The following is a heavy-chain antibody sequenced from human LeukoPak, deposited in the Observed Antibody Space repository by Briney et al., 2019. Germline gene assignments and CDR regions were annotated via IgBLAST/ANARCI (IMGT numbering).Heavy chain of an antibody. CDR1: GFTVGSNY. V-gene: IGHV3-23*01. Sequence: GGSLRLSCAASGFTVGSNYMSWVRQAPGKGLEWVSAISGSGGSTYYADSVKGRFTISRDNSKNTLYLQMNSLRAEDTAVYYCAKLSSIAALRRVYYYGMDVWGQGTTVTVSS. D-gene: IGHD6-6*01. CDR2: ISGSGGST. J-gene: IGHJ6*02. CDR3: AKLSSIAALRRVYYYGMDV.